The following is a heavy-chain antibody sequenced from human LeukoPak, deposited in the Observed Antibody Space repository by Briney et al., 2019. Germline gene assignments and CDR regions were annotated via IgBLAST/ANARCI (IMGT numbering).Heavy chain of an antibody. CDR2: ITAGGSDT. CDR3: AKGSSSSRPYHFDY. Sequence: GGSRRLSWAVSGFTFSNYGMSWVRQPPGRGLEWVSAITAGGSDTFNEVSVKGRFTKYRDNSESTLYVQMNSLRAEDTATYYCAKGSSSSRPYHFDYWGQGTLVTVSS. D-gene: IGHD6-6*01. V-gene: IGHV3-23*01. CDR1: GFTFSNYG. J-gene: IGHJ4*02.